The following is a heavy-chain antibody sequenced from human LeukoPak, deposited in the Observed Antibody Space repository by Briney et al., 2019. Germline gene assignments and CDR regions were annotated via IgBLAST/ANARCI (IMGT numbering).Heavy chain of an antibody. J-gene: IGHJ4*02. CDR2: MNPNSGNT. Sequence: ASVKVSCKASGYTFTSYDINWVRQAPGQGLEWMGWMNPNSGNTGYAQKFQGRVTMTRNTSISTAYMELSSLRSEDTAVYYCARGAGSGWLNDYWGQGTLVTVSS. CDR3: ARGAGSGWLNDY. D-gene: IGHD6-19*01. V-gene: IGHV1-8*01. CDR1: GYTFTSYD.